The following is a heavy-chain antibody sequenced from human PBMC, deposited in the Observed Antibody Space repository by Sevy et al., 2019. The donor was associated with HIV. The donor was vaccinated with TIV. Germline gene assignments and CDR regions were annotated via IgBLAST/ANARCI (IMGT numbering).Heavy chain of an antibody. CDR3: ARNSLFRTFFDP. D-gene: IGHD2-21*01. Sequence: SGPTLVKPTQTLTLTCTFSGFSLSSSGAGVGWIRQPPGKALEWLALIYWNDDKRYSPSLKSRLTFTKDTSKNQVVLTLPNLDPVDTATYYCARNSLFRTFFDPWGQGTLVTVSS. CDR1: GFSLSSSGAG. CDR2: IYWNDDK. V-gene: IGHV2-5*01. J-gene: IGHJ5*02.